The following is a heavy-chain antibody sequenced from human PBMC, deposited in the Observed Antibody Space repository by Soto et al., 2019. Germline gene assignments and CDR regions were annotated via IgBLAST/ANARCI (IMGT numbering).Heavy chain of an antibody. CDR3: ARGRYCTNGVCQYYYGMDV. V-gene: IGHV1-2*04. J-gene: IGHJ6*02. CDR2: INPNSGGT. Sequence: ASGKVSCEASGYTFTSYAMHWVRQAPGQGLEWMGWINPNSGGTNYAQKFQGWVTMTRDTSISTAYMELSSLRSEDTAVYYCARGRYCTNGVCQYYYGMDVWGQGT. D-gene: IGHD2-8*01. CDR1: GYTFTSYA.